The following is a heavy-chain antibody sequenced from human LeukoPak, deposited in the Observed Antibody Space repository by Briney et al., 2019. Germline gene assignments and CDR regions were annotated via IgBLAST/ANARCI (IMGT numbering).Heavy chain of an antibody. D-gene: IGHD3-10*01. CDR1: GFTFSSYA. CDR3: AREAYYGSGRSRQPSPV. CDR2: ISKDGNDE. Sequence: GPSLRLSCAASGFTFSSYAMYWVRQAPGKGLEWVALISKDGNDEDHADSVKGRFTISRDNSKDTLYLQMISLRIEDTAVYYCAREAYYGSGRSRQPSPVWGQGTLVTVSS. J-gene: IGHJ4*02. V-gene: IGHV3-30*01.